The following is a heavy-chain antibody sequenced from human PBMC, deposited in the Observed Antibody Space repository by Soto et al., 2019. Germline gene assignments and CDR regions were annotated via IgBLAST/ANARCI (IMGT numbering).Heavy chain of an antibody. Sequence: GGSLRLSCAASGFTFSSYSMNWVRQAPGKGLEWVSYISSSSSTIYYADSVKGRFTISRDNAKNSLYLQMNSLRAEDTAVYYCARGSQLTGSPGDYWGQGTLVTVSS. CDR3: ARGSQLTGSPGDY. CDR1: GFTFSSYS. D-gene: IGHD3-9*01. V-gene: IGHV3-48*01. J-gene: IGHJ4*02. CDR2: ISSSSSTI.